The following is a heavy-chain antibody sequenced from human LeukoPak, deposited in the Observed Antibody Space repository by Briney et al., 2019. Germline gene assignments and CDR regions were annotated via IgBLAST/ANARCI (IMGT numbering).Heavy chain of an antibody. J-gene: IGHJ5*02. D-gene: IGHD3-10*01. Sequence: PSETLSLTCTVSGGSISSYYWSWIRQPAGKGLEWIGRIYTSGSTNYNPSLKGPVTMSVDTSKNQFSLKLSSVTAADTAVYYCARDSMVRGVQTWGQGTLVTVSS. CDR2: IYTSGST. V-gene: IGHV4-4*07. CDR3: ARDSMVRGVQT. CDR1: GGSISSYY.